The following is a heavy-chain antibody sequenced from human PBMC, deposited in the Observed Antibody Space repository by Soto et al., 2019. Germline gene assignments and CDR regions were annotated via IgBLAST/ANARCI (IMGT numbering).Heavy chain of an antibody. CDR3: ARDGTAFEPDAFDI. CDR1: GGSISSSSYY. CDR2: IYYSGST. Sequence: SETLSLTCTVSGGSISSSSYYWGWIRQPPGKGLEWIGSIYYSGSTYYNPSLKSRVTISVDTSKNQFSLKLSSVTAADTAVYYCARDGTAFEPDAFDIWGQGTMVTVSS. V-gene: IGHV4-39*07. J-gene: IGHJ3*02. D-gene: IGHD1-1*01.